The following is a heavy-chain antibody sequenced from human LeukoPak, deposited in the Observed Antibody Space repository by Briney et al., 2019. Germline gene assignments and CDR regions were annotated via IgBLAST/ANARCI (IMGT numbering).Heavy chain of an antibody. CDR1: GYTFTNYG. D-gene: IGHD6-13*01. J-gene: IGHJ4*02. Sequence: ASVKVSCKASGYTFTNYGISWVRQAPGQGLEWMGWISTYNGNTNYAQKLQGRVTMTTEISTSTAYMELRSLRSDDTAVYYCARAISGSFRTSYYFDYWGQGTLVTVSS. CDR2: ISTYNGNT. CDR3: ARAISGSFRTSYYFDY. V-gene: IGHV1-18*01.